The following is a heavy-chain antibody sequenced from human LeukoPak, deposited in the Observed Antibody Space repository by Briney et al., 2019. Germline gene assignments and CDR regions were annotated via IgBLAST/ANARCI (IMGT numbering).Heavy chain of an antibody. CDR1: GYSISSGSYY. CDR3: ASSVDTAMVGVY. D-gene: IGHD5-18*01. CDR2: IYTSGST. Sequence: PSETLSLTCTVSGYSISSGSYYWSWIRQPAGKGLEWIGRIYTSGSTNYNPSLKSRVTISVDTSKNQFSLKLSSVTAADTAVYYCASSVDTAMVGVYWGQGTLVTVSS. J-gene: IGHJ4*02. V-gene: IGHV4-61*02.